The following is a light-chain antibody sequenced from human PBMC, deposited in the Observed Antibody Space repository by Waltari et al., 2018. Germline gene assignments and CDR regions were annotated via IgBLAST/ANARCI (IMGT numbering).Light chain of an antibody. CDR2: YDN. V-gene: IGLV3-21*01. CDR1: KIESKS. J-gene: IGLJ1*01. Sequence: SYVLTQPPSVSVAPGETARITCGGNKIESKSVHWYRQRPGQAPVVVISYDNDRAAGIPARFSGSNSGNTATLTISRVEAGDEADYYCQVWDANTDPGVFGTGTEVTVL. CDR3: QVWDANTDPGV.